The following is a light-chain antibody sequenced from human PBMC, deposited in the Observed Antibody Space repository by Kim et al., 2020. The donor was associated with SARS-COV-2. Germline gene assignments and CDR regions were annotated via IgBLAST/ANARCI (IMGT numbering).Light chain of an antibody. CDR2: GNN. CDR1: TSNIGSKT. CDR3: AAWDISLNGYV. Sequence: QSVLTQPPSASGTPGQRVTIFCSGSTSNIGSKTVNWYQHLPGTAPKLLIYGNNQRPSGVPDRFSGSKAGTSASLAISGLQSEDESDYYCAAWDISLNGYVFGTGTNVIVL. J-gene: IGLJ1*01. V-gene: IGLV1-44*01.